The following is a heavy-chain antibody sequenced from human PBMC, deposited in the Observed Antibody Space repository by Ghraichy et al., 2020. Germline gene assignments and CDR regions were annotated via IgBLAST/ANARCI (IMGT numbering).Heavy chain of an antibody. J-gene: IGHJ4*02. Sequence: ASVKVSCKASGYTFKSYSISWVRQAPGQGLEWMGWINAYNGDTNYAQKFQDRVTMTTETSTNTAYMELRSLRYDDSAIYYCVRDPYSDYDSRDYWGQGTLVTVSS. CDR3: VRDPYSDYDSRDY. CDR2: INAYNGDT. CDR1: GYTFKSYS. D-gene: IGHD4-11*01. V-gene: IGHV1-18*04.